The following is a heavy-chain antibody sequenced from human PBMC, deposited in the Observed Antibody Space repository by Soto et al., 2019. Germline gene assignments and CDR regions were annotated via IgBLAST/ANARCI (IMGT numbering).Heavy chain of an antibody. CDR2: IVVGSGNT. CDR3: AADHTYYDFWSGTKYYYGMDV. J-gene: IGHJ6*02. D-gene: IGHD3-3*01. V-gene: IGHV1-58*02. CDR1: GYSFTSHY. Sequence: GASVKVSCEAIGYSFTSHYMHWVRQAPGQGLEWIGWIVVGSGNTNYAQKFQERVTITRDMSTSTAYMELSSLRSEDTAVYYCAADHTYYDFWSGTKYYYGMDVWGQGTTVTVSS.